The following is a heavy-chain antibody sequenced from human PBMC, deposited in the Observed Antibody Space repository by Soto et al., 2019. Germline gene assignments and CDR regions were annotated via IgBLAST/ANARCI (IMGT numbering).Heavy chain of an antibody. V-gene: IGHV1-18*01. Sequence: ASVKVSCKASGYTFTSYGISWVRQAPGQGLEWMGWISAYNGNTNYAQKLQGRVTMTTDTSTSTAYMELRSLRSDDTAVYYCARTEERRSGWGYYYMDVWGKGTTVTVSS. D-gene: IGHD6-19*01. J-gene: IGHJ6*03. CDR3: ARTEERRSGWGYYYMDV. CDR2: ISAYNGNT. CDR1: GYTFTSYG.